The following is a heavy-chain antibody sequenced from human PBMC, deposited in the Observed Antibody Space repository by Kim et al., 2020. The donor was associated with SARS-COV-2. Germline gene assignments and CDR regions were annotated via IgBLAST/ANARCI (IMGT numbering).Heavy chain of an antibody. D-gene: IGHD3-10*01. CDR3: ARGGDLLYY. J-gene: IGHJ4*02. Sequence: SYTNYADSVKGRFTSSRDNAKNSRYLQMNSLRAEDTAVYYCARGGDLLYYWGQGTLVTVSS. CDR2: SYT. V-gene: IGHV3-11*03.